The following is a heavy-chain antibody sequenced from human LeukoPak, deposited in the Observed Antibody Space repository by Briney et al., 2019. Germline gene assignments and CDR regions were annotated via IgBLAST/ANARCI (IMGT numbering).Heavy chain of an antibody. CDR2: INWRGDRT. J-gene: IGHJ5*02. Sequence: PGGSLRLSCAASGYTFYDYGMSWVRHVPGKGLEWVSDINWRGDRTHYADSVKGRFTISRDNAKNSPYLQMNSLRVEDTALYYCTRDHPYFLAALATVPNWFDPWGQGTVVTVSS. V-gene: IGHV3-20*04. CDR3: TRDHPYFLAALATVPNWFDP. CDR1: GYTFYDYG. D-gene: IGHD4-11*01.